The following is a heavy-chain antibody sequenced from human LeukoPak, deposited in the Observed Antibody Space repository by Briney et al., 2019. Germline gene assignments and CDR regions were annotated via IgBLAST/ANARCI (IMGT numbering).Heavy chain of an antibody. V-gene: IGHV5-51*07. CDR2: IYPGDSDT. CDR3: ARSDYGGNPRFDY. Sequence: GESLKISCKGSGYSFTNYWIGWVHRMPGKGLDWMGIIYPGDSDTRYSPSFRGQVTISADKSISTAYLQWSSLKASDTAMYYCARSDYGGNPRFDYWGQGTLVTVSS. CDR1: GYSFTNYW. D-gene: IGHD4-23*01. J-gene: IGHJ4*02.